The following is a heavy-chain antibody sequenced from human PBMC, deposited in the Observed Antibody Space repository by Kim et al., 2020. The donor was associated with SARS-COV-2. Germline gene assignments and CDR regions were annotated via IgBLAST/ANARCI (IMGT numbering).Heavy chain of an antibody. CDR1: GFTFSDYH. V-gene: IGHV3-11*06. CDR3: ARVQQAYDSSGYYNH. J-gene: IGHJ5*02. D-gene: IGHD3-22*01. CDR2: ISSSSSYT. Sequence: GGSLRLSCAASGFTFSDYHMSWIRQAPGKGLEWVSYISSSSSYTKYADSVKGRFTISRDKAKNSLYLQMNSLRSEETAVYYCARVQQAYDSSGYYNHWGQGTLVTVSS.